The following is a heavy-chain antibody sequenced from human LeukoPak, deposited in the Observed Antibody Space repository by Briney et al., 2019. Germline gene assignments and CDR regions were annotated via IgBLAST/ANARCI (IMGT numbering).Heavy chain of an antibody. CDR1: GFTFSDYY. D-gene: IGHD4-17*01. CDR3: ARETSYGDYVYLDY. Sequence: PGGSLRLSCAASGFTFSDYYMNWIRQAPGKGLEWVSYITDSGSTKYYADSVKGRFTISRDNAKNSLYLQMNSLGAEDTAVYYCARETSYGDYVYLDYWGQGTLVTVSS. J-gene: IGHJ4*02. V-gene: IGHV3-11*01. CDR2: ITDSGSTK.